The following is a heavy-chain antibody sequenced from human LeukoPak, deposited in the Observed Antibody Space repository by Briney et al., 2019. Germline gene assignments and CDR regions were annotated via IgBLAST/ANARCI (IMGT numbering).Heavy chain of an antibody. CDR2: ISGSGGST. CDR1: GFTFNNYA. J-gene: IGHJ5*02. V-gene: IGHV3-23*01. Sequence: GGSLRLFCAASGFTFNNYAMSWVPQAPAKGLEWVSTISGSGGSTYYADSVKGRFTISRDNSRTTLYLQMNSLRAEDTAVYYCAKDRAAPATPYNWFDPWGQGTPVTVSS. CDR3: AKDRAAPATPYNWFDP. D-gene: IGHD6-13*01.